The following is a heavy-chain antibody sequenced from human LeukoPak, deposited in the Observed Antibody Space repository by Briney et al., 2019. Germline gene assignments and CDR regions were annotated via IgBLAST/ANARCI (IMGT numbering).Heavy chain of an antibody. D-gene: IGHD5-18*01. CDR1: GGSISSSSFY. CDR3: ARERIERYTYASSDFDY. CDR2: VYYSGTA. Sequence: PSETLSLTCTVSGGSISSSSFYWAWIRQPPGKGLEWIGSVYYSGTAYYNPSLKSRVTISADTSNNQFSLKLSSVTAADTALYYCARERIERYTYASSDFDYWGRGTLVTVSS. V-gene: IGHV4-39*07. J-gene: IGHJ4*02.